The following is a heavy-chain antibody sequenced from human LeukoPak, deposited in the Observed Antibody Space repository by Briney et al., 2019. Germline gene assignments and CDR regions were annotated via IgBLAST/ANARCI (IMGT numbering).Heavy chain of an antibody. Sequence: GGSLRLSCAASGFTFSSFSMNWVRQAPGKGLEWVSSISTSSSYIYYADSVKGRFTISRDNSKNTLYLQMNSLRAEDTAVYYCARVSSRGDNDWGQGTLVTVSS. D-gene: IGHD2-2*01. CDR3: ARVSSRGDND. CDR1: GFTFSSFS. CDR2: ISTSSSYI. J-gene: IGHJ4*02. V-gene: IGHV3-21*01.